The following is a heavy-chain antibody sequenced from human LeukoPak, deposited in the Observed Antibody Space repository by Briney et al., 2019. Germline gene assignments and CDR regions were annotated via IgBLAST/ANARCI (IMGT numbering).Heavy chain of an antibody. CDR3: ARERGYCSGGSCYSVRRLNWFDP. V-gene: IGHV3-33*01. J-gene: IGHJ5*02. CDR1: GFTFSSYG. D-gene: IGHD2-15*01. Sequence: GGSLRLSCAASGFTFSSYGMRWVRQAPGKGLEWVAVIWYDGSNKYYADSVKGRFTISRDNSKNTLYLQMNSLRAEDTAVYYCARERGYCSGGSCYSVRRLNWFDPWGQGTLVTVSS. CDR2: IWYDGSNK.